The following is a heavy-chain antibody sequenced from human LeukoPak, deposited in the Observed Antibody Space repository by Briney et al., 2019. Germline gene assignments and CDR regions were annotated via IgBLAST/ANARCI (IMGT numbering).Heavy chain of an antibody. J-gene: IGHJ4*02. CDR1: GFTFSDYY. CDR2: ISSNGGST. CDR3: ARVGSCSCYDS. Sequence: PTGGSLRLSCAASGFTFSDYYMSWVRQAPGKGLEYVSTISSNGGSTYYADSVKGRFTISRDNSKNTLFLQMGSLRAEDMAVYYCARVGSCSCYDSWGQGTLVTVSS. V-gene: IGHV3-64*02. D-gene: IGHD6-13*01.